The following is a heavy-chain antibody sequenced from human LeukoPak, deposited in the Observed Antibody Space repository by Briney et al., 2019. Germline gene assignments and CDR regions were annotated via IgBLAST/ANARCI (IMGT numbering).Heavy chain of an antibody. V-gene: IGHV4-38-2*02. CDR3: ARPVTGDAFDI. D-gene: IGHD3-16*01. CDR2: IYHSGST. CDR1: GYSISSGYY. Sequence: PSETLSLTCTVSGYSISSGYYWGWIRQPPGKGLEWIGSIYHSGSTYYNPSLKSRVTISVDTSKNQFSLKLSSVTAADTAVYYCARPVTGDAFDIWGQGTMVTVSS. J-gene: IGHJ3*02.